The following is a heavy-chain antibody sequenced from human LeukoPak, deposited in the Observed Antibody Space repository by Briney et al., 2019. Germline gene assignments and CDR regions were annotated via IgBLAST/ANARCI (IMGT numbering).Heavy chain of an antibody. J-gene: IGHJ6*03. V-gene: IGHV1-2*02. CDR1: GYSFTGYY. D-gene: IGHD2-21*02. CDR3: ARSLIVVVTANKYYYYMDV. Sequence: GASVKVSCKASGYSFTGYYMHWVRQAPGQGLEWMGWINPNSGGTKYAQKFKGRVTMTRDTSISTAYMELSRLRSDDTAVYYCARSLIVVVTANKYYYYMDVWGKGTTVTVSS. CDR2: INPNSGGT.